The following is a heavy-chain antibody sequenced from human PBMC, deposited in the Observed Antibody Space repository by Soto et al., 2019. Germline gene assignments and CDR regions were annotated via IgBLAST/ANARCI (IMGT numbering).Heavy chain of an antibody. CDR2: INHSGST. V-gene: IGHV4-34*01. CDR1: SGSFSCYY. J-gene: IGHJ6*02. Sequence: SETLSLTCAVYSGSFSCYYWSWIRQPPGKGLEWIGEINHSGSTNYNPSLKSRVTISVDTSKNQFSLKLGSVTAADTAVYYCASGGYSSRLXVWGSRRNYYYYHGMDVWGQGTTVTVSS. CDR3: ASGGYSSRLXVWGSRRNYYYYHGMDV. D-gene: IGHD6-13*01.